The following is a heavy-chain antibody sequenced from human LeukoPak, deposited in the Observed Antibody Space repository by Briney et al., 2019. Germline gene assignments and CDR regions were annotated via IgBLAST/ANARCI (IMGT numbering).Heavy chain of an antibody. V-gene: IGHV1-69*04. Sequence: GASVKVSCKASGGTFSSYAISWVRQAPGQGLEWMGRIIPILGIANYAQKFQGRVTITADKSTSTAYKELSSLRSEDTAVYYCAGAGYCSGGSCYSNYWGQGTLVTVSS. CDR1: GGTFSSYA. CDR3: AGAGYCSGGSCYSNY. CDR2: IIPILGIA. D-gene: IGHD2-15*01. J-gene: IGHJ4*02.